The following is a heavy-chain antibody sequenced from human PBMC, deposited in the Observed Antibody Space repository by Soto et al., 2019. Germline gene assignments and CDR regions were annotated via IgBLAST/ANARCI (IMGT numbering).Heavy chain of an antibody. D-gene: IGHD6-13*01. CDR1: GFSLSTSGVG. CDR3: AHILIAAVIPKDAVDY. V-gene: IGHV2-5*02. Sequence: QITLKESGPTLVKPTQTLTLTCTFSGFSLSTSGVGVGWIRQPPEKALEWLALIYWDDDKRYSPSLKSRLTITKDTSKNQVVLTMTNMDPVDTATYYCAHILIAAVIPKDAVDYWGQGTLVTVSS. J-gene: IGHJ4*02. CDR2: IYWDDDK.